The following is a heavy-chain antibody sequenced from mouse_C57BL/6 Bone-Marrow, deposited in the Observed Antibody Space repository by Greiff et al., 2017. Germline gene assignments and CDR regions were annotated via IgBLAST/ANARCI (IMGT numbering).Heavy chain of an antibody. D-gene: IGHD3-2*01. Sequence: VQLQQSGPVLVKPGASVKMSCKASGYTFTDYYMNWVKQSHGKSLEWIGVINPYNGGTSYNQKFKGKATLTVDKSSSTAYMELNSLTSEDSAVYYCARSDSYYAMDYWGQGPSVTVSS. CDR2: INPYNGGT. V-gene: IGHV1-19*01. J-gene: IGHJ4*01. CDR3: ARSDSYYAMDY. CDR1: GYTFTDYY.